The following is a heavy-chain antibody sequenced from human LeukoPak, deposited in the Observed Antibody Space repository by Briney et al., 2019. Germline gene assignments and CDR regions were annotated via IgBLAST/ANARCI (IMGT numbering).Heavy chain of an antibody. D-gene: IGHD2-2*02. CDR3: AKTPPIVVVPAAIHYYYMDV. J-gene: IGHJ6*03. CDR1: GFTFSSYG. CDR2: IRYDGSNK. Sequence: PGGSLRLSCAASGFTFSSYGMHWVRQAPGKGLEWVAFIRYDGSNKYYADSVKGRFTTSRDNSKNTLYLQMNSLRAEDTAVYYCAKTPPIVVVPAAIHYYYMDVWGKGTTVTVSS. V-gene: IGHV3-30*02.